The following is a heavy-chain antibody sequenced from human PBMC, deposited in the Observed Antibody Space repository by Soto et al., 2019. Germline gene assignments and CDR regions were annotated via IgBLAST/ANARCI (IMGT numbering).Heavy chain of an antibody. V-gene: IGHV4-4*07. CDR2: VYSSGSA. CDR3: VAHGGVTLGRDWFDP. Sequence: SETLSLTCTVSNGSISNFYWNWIRHPAGKRLEWIGRVYSSGSASYNPSLRSRVTMSVDTSKNQFSLKLNSVTAEDTAVYYCVAHGGVTLGRDWFDPWGQGTVVTVSS. D-gene: IGHD3-10*01. J-gene: IGHJ5*02. CDR1: NGSISNFY.